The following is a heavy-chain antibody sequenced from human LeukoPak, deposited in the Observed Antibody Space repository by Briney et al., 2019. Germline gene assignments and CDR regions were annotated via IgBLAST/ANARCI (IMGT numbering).Heavy chain of an antibody. CDR1: GGAISSGGYY. V-gene: IGHV4-31*03. D-gene: IGHD3-16*02. J-gene: IGHJ4*02. CDR2: MFYSGGT. Sequence: SQTLSLTCTVSGGAISSGGYYWSWIRQHPEKGPEWIGHMFYSGGTYYNPSLKSRVSMSVDTSQNHFSLKLTSVTAADTAVYYCARRDPLRYWGQGIRVTVSS. CDR3: ARRDPLRY.